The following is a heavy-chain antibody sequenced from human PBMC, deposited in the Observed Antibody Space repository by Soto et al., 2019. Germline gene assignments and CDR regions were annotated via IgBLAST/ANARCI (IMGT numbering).Heavy chain of an antibody. Sequence: VASVKVSCKASGGTFSSYAISWVRQAPGQGLEWMGGIIPIFGTANYAQKFQGRVTITADESTSTAYMELSSLRSEDTAVYYCARKERAGKPRNSGYYFDYWGQGTLVTVSS. CDR2: IIPIFGTA. CDR3: ARKERAGKPRNSGYYFDY. D-gene: IGHD6-19*01. V-gene: IGHV1-69*13. J-gene: IGHJ4*02. CDR1: GGTFSSYA.